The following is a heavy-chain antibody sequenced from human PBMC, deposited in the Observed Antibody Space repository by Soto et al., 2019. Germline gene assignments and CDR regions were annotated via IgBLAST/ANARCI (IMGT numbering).Heavy chain of an antibody. CDR2: ISYDGSNK. CDR3: AKGVWFGESTYYFDY. J-gene: IGHJ4*02. D-gene: IGHD3-10*01. Sequence: QVQLVESGGGVVQPGRSLRLSCAASGFTFSSYGMHWVRQAPGKGLEWVAVISYDGSNKYYADSVKGRFTISRDNSKNTLYLQMNSLRAEDTAVYYCAKGVWFGESTYYFDYWGQGTLVTVSS. V-gene: IGHV3-30*18. CDR1: GFTFSSYG.